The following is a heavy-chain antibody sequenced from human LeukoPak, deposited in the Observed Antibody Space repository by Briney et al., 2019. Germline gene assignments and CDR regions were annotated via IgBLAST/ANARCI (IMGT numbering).Heavy chain of an antibody. CDR1: GGSISSYY. D-gene: IGHD3-22*01. CDR2: IYTSGST. CDR3: ARAPHPIDSSGYYYYFDY. J-gene: IGHJ4*02. Sequence: SETLSLTCTVSGGSISSYYWSWIRQPAGKGLEWIGRIYTSGSTNYNPSLKSRVTMSVDTSKNQFSLKLSSVTAADTAVYYCARAPHPIDSSGYYYYFDYWGQGTLVTVSS. V-gene: IGHV4-4*07.